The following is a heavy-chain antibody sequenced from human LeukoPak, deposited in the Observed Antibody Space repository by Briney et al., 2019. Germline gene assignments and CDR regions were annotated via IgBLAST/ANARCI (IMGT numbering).Heavy chain of an antibody. CDR2: IYYSGST. CDR1: GGSINSYH. D-gene: IGHD6-13*01. V-gene: IGHV4-59*01. J-gene: IGHJ5*02. Sequence: SETLSLTCTVSGGSINSYHWNWIRQPPGKGLEWIGYIYYSGSTNYNPSLKSRVTISVDTSKNQFSLKLSSVTAADTAVYYCARMGDSSNPRWFDPWGQGTLVTVSS. CDR3: ARMGDSSNPRWFDP.